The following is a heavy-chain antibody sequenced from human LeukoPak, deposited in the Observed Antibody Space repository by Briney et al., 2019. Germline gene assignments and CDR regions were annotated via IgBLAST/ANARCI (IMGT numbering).Heavy chain of an antibody. V-gene: IGHV4-38-2*02. CDR2: IYHSGYT. D-gene: IGHD3-22*01. CDR3: ARAPRDSNGYYMRSFDS. Sequence: PSETLSLTCSVSGYSISSDCYWAWIRQPPGPGLEWIGGIYHSGYTYYYPSLKSRVTLSVDTSKNQFSLRLNSVTAADTAVYYCARAPRDSNGYYMRSFDSWGQGTLVIVSS. CDR1: GYSISSDCY. J-gene: IGHJ4*02.